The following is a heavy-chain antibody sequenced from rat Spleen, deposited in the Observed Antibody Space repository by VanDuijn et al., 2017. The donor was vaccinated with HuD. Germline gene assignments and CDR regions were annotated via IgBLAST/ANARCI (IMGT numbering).Heavy chain of an antibody. CDR2: ISYGDSSGHSST. Sequence: EVQLVESDGGLVQPGRSLKLSCAASGFTFNDHFMAWVRQAPTKGLEWVATISYGDSSGHSSTYYRDSVKGRFTISRDNAKSTLSLQMDSLRSEDTATYYCARRHYGYTDYFDYWGLGVMVTVSS. V-gene: IGHV5-29*01. D-gene: IGHD1-9*01. CDR1: GFTFNDHF. J-gene: IGHJ2*01. CDR3: ARRHYGYTDYFDY.